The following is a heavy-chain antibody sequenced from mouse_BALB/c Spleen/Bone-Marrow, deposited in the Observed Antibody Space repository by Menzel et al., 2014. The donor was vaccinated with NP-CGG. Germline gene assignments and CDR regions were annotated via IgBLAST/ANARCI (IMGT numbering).Heavy chain of an antibody. CDR2: ISSGSSTI. Sequence: EVKLVESGGGLVQPGGSRKLSCAASGFTFSSFGMHWVRPAPEKGLEWVAYISSGSSTIYYADTVKGRFTISRDNPKNTLFLQMTSLRSEDTAMYYCARYYGNYSGYFDVWGAGTTVTVSS. D-gene: IGHD2-1*01. V-gene: IGHV5-17*02. J-gene: IGHJ1*01. CDR1: GFTFSSFG. CDR3: ARYYGNYSGYFDV.